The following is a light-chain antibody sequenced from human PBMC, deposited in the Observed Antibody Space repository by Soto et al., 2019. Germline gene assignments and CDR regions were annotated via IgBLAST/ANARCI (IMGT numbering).Light chain of an antibody. CDR1: QSISSNY. CDR2: GAS. CDR3: QQRNNWT. J-gene: IGKJ1*01. Sequence: DIVMTQSPGTLSLSPGERATLSCRASQSISSNYLAWYQQKPGQSPRLLIYGASSRATGIPARFSGSGSGTDFTLTISSLEPEDFAVYYCQQRNNWTFGQGTKVDIK. V-gene: IGKV3D-20*02.